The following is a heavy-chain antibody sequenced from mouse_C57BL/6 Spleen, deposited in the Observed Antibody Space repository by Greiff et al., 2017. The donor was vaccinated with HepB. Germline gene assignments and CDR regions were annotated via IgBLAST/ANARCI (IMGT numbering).Heavy chain of an antibody. CDR3: KRHEAFYYGSYYYAMDY. CDR2: FYPGSGSI. V-gene: IGHV1-62-2*01. CDR1: GYTFTEYT. J-gene: IGHJ4*01. Sequence: VQLQQSGAELVKPGASVKLSCKASGYTFTEYTIHWVKQRSGQGLEWIGWFYPGSGSIKYNEKFKDKATLTADKSSSTVYMELIRLTSEDSAVYFCKRHEAFYYGSYYYAMDYWGKGTSVTVSS. D-gene: IGHD1-1*01.